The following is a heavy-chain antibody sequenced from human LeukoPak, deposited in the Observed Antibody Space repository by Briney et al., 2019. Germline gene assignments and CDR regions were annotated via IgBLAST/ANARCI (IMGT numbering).Heavy chain of an antibody. V-gene: IGHV3-11*06. Sequence: KPGGSLRLSCAASGFTFSDYYMSWIRQAPGKGLEWVSYISSSSSYTNYADSVKGRFTISRDNAKNSLYLQMNGLRAEDTAVYYCARDSRYDYVWGSYRYFDYWGQGTLVTVSS. CDR2: ISSSSSYT. J-gene: IGHJ4*02. CDR3: ARDSRYDYVWGSYRYFDY. CDR1: GFTFSDYY. D-gene: IGHD3-16*02.